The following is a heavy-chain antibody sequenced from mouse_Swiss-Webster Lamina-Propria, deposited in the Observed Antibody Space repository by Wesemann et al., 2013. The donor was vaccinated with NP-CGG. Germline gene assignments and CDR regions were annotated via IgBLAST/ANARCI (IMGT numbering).Heavy chain of an antibody. Sequence: VKQSHGKSLEWIGYIDPYNGGTSYNQKFKGKATLTVDKSSSTAYMHLNSLTSEDSAVYYCARPSDGYLRYFDVWGAGTTVTVSS. CDR2: IDPYNGGT. D-gene: IGHD2-3*01. CDR3: ARPSDGYLRYFDV. J-gene: IGHJ1*01. V-gene: IGHV1S135*01.